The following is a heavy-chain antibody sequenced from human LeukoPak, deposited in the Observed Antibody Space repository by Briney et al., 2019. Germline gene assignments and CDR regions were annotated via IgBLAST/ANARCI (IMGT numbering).Heavy chain of an antibody. D-gene: IGHD3-22*01. J-gene: IGHJ6*03. CDR1: GFTFSSYE. V-gene: IGHV3-30*02. CDR2: IRYDGSGK. CDR3: AKGSKAVVFTRDHYMDV. Sequence: PGGSLRLSCAASGFTFSSYEMNWVRQAPGKGLEWVAFIRYDGSGKYYADSVKGRFTISRDNSKSTLYLQMNSLRAEDTAVYYCAKGSKAVVFTRDHYMDVWGKGTTVTFSS.